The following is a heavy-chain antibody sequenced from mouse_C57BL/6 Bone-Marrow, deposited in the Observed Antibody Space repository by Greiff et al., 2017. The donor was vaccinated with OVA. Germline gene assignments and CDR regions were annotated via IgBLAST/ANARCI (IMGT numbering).Heavy chain of an antibody. V-gene: IGHV1-19*01. CDR2: INPYNGGT. CDR3: ARWYYDWFAY. CDR1: GYTFTDYY. Sequence: EVQLQQSGPVLVKPGASVKMSCKASGYTFTDYYMNWVKQSHGKSLEWIGVINPYNGGTSYNQKFKGKATLTVDKSSSTAYMELNSLTSEDSAVYYCARWYYDWFAYWGQGTLVTVSA. D-gene: IGHD2-4*01. J-gene: IGHJ3*01.